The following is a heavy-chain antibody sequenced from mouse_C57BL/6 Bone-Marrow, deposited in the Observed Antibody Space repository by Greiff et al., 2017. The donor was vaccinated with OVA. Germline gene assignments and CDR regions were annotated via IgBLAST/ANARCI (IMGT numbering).Heavy chain of an antibody. D-gene: IGHD1-2*01. CDR2: ISDGGSYT. CDR3: ARPITTDWYFDV. J-gene: IGHJ1*03. Sequence: EVQVVESGGGLVKPGGSLKLSCAASGFTFSSYAMSWVRQTPEKRLEWVATISDGGSYTYYPDNVKGRFTISRDNAKNNLYLQMSHLKSEDTAMYYCARPITTDWYFDVWGTGTTVTVSS. V-gene: IGHV5-4*01. CDR1: GFTFSSYA.